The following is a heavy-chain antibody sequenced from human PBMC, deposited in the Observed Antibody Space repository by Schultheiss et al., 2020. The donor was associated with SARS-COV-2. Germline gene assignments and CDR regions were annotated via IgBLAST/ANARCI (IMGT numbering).Heavy chain of an antibody. V-gene: IGHV4-61*05. CDR2: IYYSGST. Sequence: SETLSLTCTVSGYSISGGYYWGWIRQPPGKGLEWIGYIYYSGSTNYNPSLKSRVTISVDTSKNQFSLKLSSVTAADTAVYYCARHGSSSGWFDPWGQGTLVTVSS. CDR1: GYSISGGYY. CDR3: ARHGSSSGWFDP. J-gene: IGHJ5*02. D-gene: IGHD6-6*01.